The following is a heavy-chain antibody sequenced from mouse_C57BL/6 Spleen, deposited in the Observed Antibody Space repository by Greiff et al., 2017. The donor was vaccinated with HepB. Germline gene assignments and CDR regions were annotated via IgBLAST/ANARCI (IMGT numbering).Heavy chain of an antibody. CDR1: GYTFTDYY. Sequence: EVQLQQSGPELVKPGASVKISCKAPGYTFTDYYMNWVKQSHGKSLEWIGDINPNNGGTSYNQKFKGKATLTVDKSSSTAYMELRSLTSEDSAVYYCARGKGTWFAYWGQGTLVTVSA. V-gene: IGHV1-26*01. CDR2: INPNNGGT. CDR3: ARGKGTWFAY. J-gene: IGHJ3*01.